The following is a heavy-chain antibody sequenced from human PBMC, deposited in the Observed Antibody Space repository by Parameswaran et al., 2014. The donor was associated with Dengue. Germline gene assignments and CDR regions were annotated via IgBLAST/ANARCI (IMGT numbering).Heavy chain of an antibody. D-gene: IGHD2-21*02. CDR2: IIPIFGTA. J-gene: IGHJ4*02. V-gene: IGHV1-69*01. Sequence: WVRQAPGQGLEWMGGIIPIFGTANYAQKFQGRVTITADESTSTAYMELSSLRSEDTAVYYCARMADCGGDCYYSPYYFDYWGQGTLVTVSS. CDR3: ARMADCGGDCYYSPYYFDY.